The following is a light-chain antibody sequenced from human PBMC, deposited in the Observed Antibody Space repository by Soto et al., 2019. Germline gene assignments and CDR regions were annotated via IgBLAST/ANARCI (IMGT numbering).Light chain of an antibody. CDR2: GAS. V-gene: IGKV3-20*01. Sequence: EIVLTQSPGTLSLSPGERATLSCRASQSVSSSYLAWYQQKPGQAPRLLIYGASSRATGIPDRFSGSGSGTDFTLTIIRLEPEDFAVYYCLQYGSSPTFGQGTRLEIK. J-gene: IGKJ5*01. CDR1: QSVSSSY. CDR3: LQYGSSPT.